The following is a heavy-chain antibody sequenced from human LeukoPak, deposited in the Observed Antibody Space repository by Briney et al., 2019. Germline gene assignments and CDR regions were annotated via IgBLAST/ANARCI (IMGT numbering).Heavy chain of an antibody. CDR1: GYTLTELS. Sequence: ASVKVSCKVSGYTLTELSMHRVRQAPGKGLEWMGGFDPEDGETIYAQKFQGRVTMTEDTSTDTAYMELSSLRSEDTAVYYCATSEDKYYYYYMDVWGKGTTVTVSS. J-gene: IGHJ6*03. CDR2: FDPEDGET. CDR3: ATSEDKYYYYYMDV. V-gene: IGHV1-24*01.